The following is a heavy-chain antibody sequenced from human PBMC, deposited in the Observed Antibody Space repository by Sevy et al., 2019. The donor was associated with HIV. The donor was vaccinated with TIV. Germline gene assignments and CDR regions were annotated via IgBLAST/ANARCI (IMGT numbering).Heavy chain of an antibody. J-gene: IGHJ4*02. CDR3: AGYYHGSGTYYNVGLY. Sequence: GESLKISCAVSGFTFSDYGMHWVRQAPGKGLEWMALISYDGHKRYYADSVKGRFTISRDNSKNTLYLQMSSLRTEDTAMYYCAGYYHGSGTYYNVGLYWGQGTLVTVSS. D-gene: IGHD3-10*01. CDR2: ISYDGHKR. CDR1: GFTFSDYG. V-gene: IGHV3-30*03.